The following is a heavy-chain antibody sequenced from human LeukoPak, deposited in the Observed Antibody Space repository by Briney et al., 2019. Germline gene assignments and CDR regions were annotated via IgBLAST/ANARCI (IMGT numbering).Heavy chain of an antibody. V-gene: IGHV1-24*01. CDR1: GYTLTELS. D-gene: IGHD1-26*01. J-gene: IGHJ3*02. CDR3: AKVRVVGATPDAFDI. CDR2: FDPEDGET. Sequence: EASVKVSCKVSGYTLTELSMRWVRQAPGKGLEWMGGFDPEDGETIYAQKFQGRVTMTEDTSTDTAYMELSSLRSEDTAVYYCAKVRVVGATPDAFDIWGQGTMVTVSS.